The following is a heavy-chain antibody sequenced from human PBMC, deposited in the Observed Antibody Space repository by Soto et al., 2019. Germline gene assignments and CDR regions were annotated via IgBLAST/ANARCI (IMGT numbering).Heavy chain of an antibody. CDR3: AKNRRSSVELILDAFDI. CDR2: ISGSGGST. Sequence: EVQLLESGGGLVQPGGSLRLSCAASGFTFSSYAMSWVRQAPGKGLEWVSAISGSGGSTYYADSVKGRFTISRDNPKNTLYLQMNSLRAEDTAVYYCAKNRRSSVELILDAFDIWGQGTMVTVSS. V-gene: IGHV3-23*01. D-gene: IGHD1-7*01. J-gene: IGHJ3*02. CDR1: GFTFSSYA.